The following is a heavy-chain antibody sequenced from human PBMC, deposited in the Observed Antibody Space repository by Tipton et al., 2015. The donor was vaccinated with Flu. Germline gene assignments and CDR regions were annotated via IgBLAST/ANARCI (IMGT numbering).Heavy chain of an antibody. J-gene: IGHJ5*02. CDR2: ISYDGHRQ. V-gene: IGHV3-30*18. CDR3: ANGVGDGGAAPQRGNA. Sequence: SLRLSCAASGFSFSNHGMHWVRQAPGKGLEWVAVISYDGHRQYYAESVKGRLTISRDNARNILFLQLNSLSAEDTAVYYCANGVGDGGAAPQRGNAWGQGTLVVVSS. CDR1: GFSFSNHG. D-gene: IGHD3-16*01.